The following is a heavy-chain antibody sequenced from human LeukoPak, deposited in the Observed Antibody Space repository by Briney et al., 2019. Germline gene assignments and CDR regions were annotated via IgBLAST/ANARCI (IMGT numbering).Heavy chain of an antibody. CDR1: GGSITSGGYY. V-gene: IGHV4-31*03. CDR3: ARDYSNYFDY. D-gene: IGHD4-11*01. CDR2: IYYSGST. Sequence: PSETLSLTCTVSGGSITSGGYYWSWIRQHPGKGLEWIGYIYYSGSTYYNPSLKSRVTISLDTSKNQFSLKLSSVTAADTAVYYCARDYSNYFDYWGQGTPVTVSS. J-gene: IGHJ4*02.